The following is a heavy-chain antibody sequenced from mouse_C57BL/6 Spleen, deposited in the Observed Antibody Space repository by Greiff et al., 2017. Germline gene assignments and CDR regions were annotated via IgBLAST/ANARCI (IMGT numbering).Heavy chain of an antibody. V-gene: IGHV1-26*01. J-gene: IGHJ2*01. Sequence: VQLQQSGPELVKPGASVKISCKASGYTFTDYYMNWVKQSHGKSLEWIGDINPNNGGTSYNQKFKGKATLTVDKSSSTAYMELRSLTSEDSAVYYCARGGPLGFYYFDYWGQGTTLTVSS. CDR1: GYTFTDYY. CDR3: ARGGPLGFYYFDY. CDR2: INPNNGGT. D-gene: IGHD3-3*01.